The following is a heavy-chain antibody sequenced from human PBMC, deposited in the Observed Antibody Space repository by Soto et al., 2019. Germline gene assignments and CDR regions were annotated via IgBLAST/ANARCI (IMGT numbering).Heavy chain of an antibody. CDR2: ISAYNGNT. CDR3: ARDPPPPDY. J-gene: IGHJ4*02. V-gene: IGHV1-18*01. Sequence: QVQLVQSGAEVKKPGASVKVSCKASGYTFASYAISWMRQAPGQGLEWMGWISAYNGNTNYAQKLQGRVTMTTYTYTSTDYMELRSLSSDDTAVYYCARDPPPPDYWGQGTLVNVSP. CDR1: GYTFASYA.